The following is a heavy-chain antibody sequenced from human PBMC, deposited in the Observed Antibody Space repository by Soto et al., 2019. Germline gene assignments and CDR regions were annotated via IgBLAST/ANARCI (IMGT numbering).Heavy chain of an antibody. CDR2: IIPIFGTA. CDR3: ASSHVLRYFDWLFNFDY. V-gene: IGHV1-69*13. Sequence: SVKVSCKASGGTFSSYAISWVRQAPGQGLEWMGGIIPIFGTANYAQKFQGRVTITADESTSTAYMELSSLRSEDTAVYYCASSHVLRYFDWLFNFDYWGQGTLVTVSS. J-gene: IGHJ4*02. D-gene: IGHD3-9*01. CDR1: GGTFSSYA.